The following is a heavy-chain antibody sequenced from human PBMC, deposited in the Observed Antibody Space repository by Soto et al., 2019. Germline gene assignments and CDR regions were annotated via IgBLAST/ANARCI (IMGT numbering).Heavy chain of an antibody. CDR3: ARGRYGDY. Sequence: QVHLVQSGAEVKKPGASVKVSCKASGYTFTSYGITWVRQAPGQGLEWMGWISAHNGNTDYAQKLQGRVIVTRDTTTSTAYMELMSLRSDDTAVYYCARGRYGDYWGQGALVTVSS. J-gene: IGHJ4*02. CDR2: ISAHNGNT. CDR1: GYTFTSYG. D-gene: IGHD1-1*01. V-gene: IGHV1-18*01.